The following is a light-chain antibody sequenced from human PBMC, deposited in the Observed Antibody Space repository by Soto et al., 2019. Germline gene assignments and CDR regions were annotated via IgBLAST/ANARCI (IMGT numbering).Light chain of an antibody. J-gene: IGLJ2*01. CDR2: LNSDGSH. Sequence: QSLLTQSPSASASLGASVKLTCTLSSGHSSYAIAWHQQQPDKGPRYLMRLNSDGSHSKGDGIPDRFSGSISGAERYLTISSLQSEDEADYYCQTWGTGIRVFGGGTKLTVL. V-gene: IGLV4-69*01. CDR1: SGHSSYA. CDR3: QTWGTGIRV.